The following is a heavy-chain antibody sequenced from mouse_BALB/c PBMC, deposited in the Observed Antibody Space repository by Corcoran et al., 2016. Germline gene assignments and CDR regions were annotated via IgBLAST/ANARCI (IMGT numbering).Heavy chain of an antibody. Sequence: EVQLQRSGPVRVKRGAAVKMSCKASGYTFTSYVMHWVKQKPGQGLEWIGYINPYNDGTKYNEKFKGKATLTSDKSSSTAYMELSSLTSEDSAVYYCARWLLRAMDYWGQGTSVTVSS. J-gene: IGHJ4*01. CDR2: INPYNDGT. CDR1: GYTFTSYV. CDR3: ARWLLRAMDY. V-gene: IGHV1S136*01. D-gene: IGHD2-3*01.